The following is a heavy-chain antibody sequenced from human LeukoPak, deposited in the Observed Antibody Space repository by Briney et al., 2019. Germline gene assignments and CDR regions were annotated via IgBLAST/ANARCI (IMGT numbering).Heavy chain of an antibody. CDR3: ARSEMVFTGYPT. V-gene: IGHV1-69*05. Sequence: ASVKVSCKASGGTFSSYAISWVRQAPGQGREWMGGIIPILGTANYAQKFQGRVTITTDASTSTAYMELSSLRPEDTAVYYCARSEMVFTGYPTWGQGTLVTVSS. J-gene: IGHJ4*01. CDR1: GGTFSSYA. CDR2: IIPILGTA. D-gene: IGHD3-9*01.